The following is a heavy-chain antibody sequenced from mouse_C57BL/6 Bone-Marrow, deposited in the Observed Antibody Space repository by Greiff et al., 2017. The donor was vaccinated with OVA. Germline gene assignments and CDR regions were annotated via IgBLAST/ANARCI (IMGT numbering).Heavy chain of an antibody. CDR1: GFNIKDDY. J-gene: IGHJ4*01. CDR2: IDPENGDT. Sequence: VQLQQSGAELVRPGASVKLSCTASGFNIKDDYMHWVKQRPEQGLEWIGWIDPENGDTEYASQFQGKATITADTSSNTAYLQLSSLTSEDTAVYYCTTTPYARDYWGQGTSVTVSS. V-gene: IGHV14-4*01. CDR3: TTTPYARDY.